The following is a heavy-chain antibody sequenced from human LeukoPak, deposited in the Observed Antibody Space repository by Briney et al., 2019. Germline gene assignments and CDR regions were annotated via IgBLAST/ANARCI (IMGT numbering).Heavy chain of an antibody. D-gene: IGHD2-2*01. J-gene: IGHJ5*02. Sequence: SETLSLTCTVSGGSISSGDYYWSWIRQPPGKGLEWIGYIYYSGSTYYNPSLKSRVTISVDTSKNQFSLKLSSVTAADTAVYYCARVAVVVVPAAPTNNWFDPWGQGTLVTVSS. CDR3: ARVAVVVVPAAPTNNWFDP. V-gene: IGHV4-30-4*08. CDR2: IYYSGST. CDR1: GGSISSGDYY.